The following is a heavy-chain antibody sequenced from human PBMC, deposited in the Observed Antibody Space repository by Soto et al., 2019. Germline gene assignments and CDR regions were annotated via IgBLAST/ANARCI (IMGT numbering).Heavy chain of an antibody. J-gene: IGHJ4*02. Sequence: QVQLVQSGAEVREAGASVKVSCKASGHTFTSYAIHWVRQAPGQRFEWMGWINAGTGNTKYSQKFQGRVTITRDTSAITVCMSLSSLRSEDTAVYYCARGCSGGNCYGFEYWGQGTLVTVSS. CDR2: INAGTGNT. CDR3: ARGCSGGNCYGFEY. V-gene: IGHV1-3*01. D-gene: IGHD2-15*01. CDR1: GHTFTSYA.